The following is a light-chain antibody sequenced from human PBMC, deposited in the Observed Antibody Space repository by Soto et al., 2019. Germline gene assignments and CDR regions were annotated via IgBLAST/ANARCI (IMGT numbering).Light chain of an antibody. CDR2: EVT. CDR1: SSDVGGYNY. V-gene: IGLV2-14*01. CDR3: SSYTSSRTYV. J-gene: IGLJ1*01. Sequence: QSVLTQPASVSGSPGQSITIACTGTSSDVGGYNYVSWYQQHPGKAPKLMIYEVTNRPSGVSNRFSGSKSGSTASLTISGLKAEDEADDYCSSYTSSRTYVFGSGTKVTVL.